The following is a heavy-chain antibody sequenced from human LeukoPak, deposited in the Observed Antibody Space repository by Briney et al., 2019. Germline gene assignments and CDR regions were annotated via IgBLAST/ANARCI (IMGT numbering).Heavy chain of an antibody. Sequence: GRSLRLSCAASGFTFSSYAMHWVRQAPGKGLEWVAVISYDGSNKYYADSVKGRFTISRDNSKNTLYLQMNSLRAEDTAVYYCARVIPYSSSSSWGQGTLVTVSS. J-gene: IGHJ4*02. V-gene: IGHV3-30-3*01. D-gene: IGHD6-6*01. CDR3: ARVIPYSSSSS. CDR1: GFTFSSYA. CDR2: ISYDGSNK.